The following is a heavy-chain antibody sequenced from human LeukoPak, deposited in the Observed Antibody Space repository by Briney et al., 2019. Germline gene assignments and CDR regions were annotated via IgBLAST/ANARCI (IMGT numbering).Heavy chain of an antibody. J-gene: IGHJ4*02. CDR3: ARGRGSSWYYFDS. V-gene: IGHV4-59*12. CDR2: VFYGGGT. Sequence: PSETLSLTCTVSSGSISSYYWNWIRQPPGKGLEWIGYVFYGGGTNYNPSLKGRVTMTVDTSKNQFSLNLSSVTAADTAVYYCARGRGSSWYYFDSWGQGTLVTVSS. D-gene: IGHD6-13*01. CDR1: SGSISSYY.